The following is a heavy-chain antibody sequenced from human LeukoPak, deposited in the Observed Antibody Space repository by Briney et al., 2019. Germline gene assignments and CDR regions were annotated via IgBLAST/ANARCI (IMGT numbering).Heavy chain of an antibody. Sequence: PGGSLRLSCAASGFTVSSNYMNWVRQAPGKGLEWVSSISGSGGNTYYADSVKGRFTISRDNSKNTLYLQMNSLRAEDTAVYYCAKPARTDAFDIWGQGTMITVSS. CDR2: ISGSGGNT. CDR1: GFTVSSNY. J-gene: IGHJ3*02. V-gene: IGHV3-23*01. CDR3: AKPARTDAFDI. D-gene: IGHD1-14*01.